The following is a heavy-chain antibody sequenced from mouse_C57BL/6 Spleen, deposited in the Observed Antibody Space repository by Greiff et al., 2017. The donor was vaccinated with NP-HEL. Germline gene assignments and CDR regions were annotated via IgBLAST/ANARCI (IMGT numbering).Heavy chain of an antibody. J-gene: IGHJ2*01. V-gene: IGHV1-18*01. CDR2: VNPNNGGT. CDR1: GYTFTDYN. CDR3: AGTRDYFDY. Sequence: EVQLQQSGPELVKPGASVKIPCKASGYTFTDYNMDWVKQSHGKSLEWIGDVNPNNGGTIYNQKFKGKSTFTVDKYASTASMELRSLTSEDTAVYYYAGTRDYFDYWGQGTTLTVSS.